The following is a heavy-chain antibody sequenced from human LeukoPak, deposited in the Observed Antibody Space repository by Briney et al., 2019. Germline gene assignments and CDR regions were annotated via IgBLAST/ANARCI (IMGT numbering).Heavy chain of an antibody. CDR2: IKQDGSEK. J-gene: IGHJ5*02. CDR3: ARDPSQITISGYNWFVP. Sequence: PGGSLRLSCTACGFTFSSYWRSWVRQAPGKGLEWVANIKQDGSEKYYVDSVKGRFTISRDNAKNSLYLQMNSLRAEDTAVYYCARDPSQITISGYNWFVPWGQRTLVTVSS. CDR1: GFTFSSYW. D-gene: IGHD3-3*01. V-gene: IGHV3-7*01.